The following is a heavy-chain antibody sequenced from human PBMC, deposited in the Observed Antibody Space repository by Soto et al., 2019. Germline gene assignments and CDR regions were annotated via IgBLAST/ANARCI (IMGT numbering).Heavy chain of an antibody. CDR3: ARELGSIFDVDC. D-gene: IGHD3-3*01. CDR2: ISNDERQK. J-gene: IGHJ4*02. V-gene: IGHV3-30*04. CDR1: GFTFNNYA. Sequence: PGGSLRLSCAASGFTFNNYAMHWVRQAPGKGLDWVAVISNDERQKYYADSVKGRFTISRDNSQNVLYLQMNSLRAEDTALYYCARELGSIFDVDCWGQGTLVTVSS.